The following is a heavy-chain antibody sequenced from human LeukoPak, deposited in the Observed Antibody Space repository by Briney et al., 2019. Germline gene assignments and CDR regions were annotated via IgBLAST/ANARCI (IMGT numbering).Heavy chain of an antibody. V-gene: IGHV3-53*01. CDR1: GFTVSSNS. D-gene: IGHD4/OR15-4a*01. CDR3: ARRAGAYSHPYDY. J-gene: IGHJ4*02. CDR2: IYSDNT. Sequence: GSMRLSCTVSGFTVSSNSMSWVRQAPGKGLEWVSFIYSDNTHYSDSVKGRFTISRDNSKNTLYLQMNSLRAEDTAVYYCARRAGAYSHPYDYWGQGTLVTVSS.